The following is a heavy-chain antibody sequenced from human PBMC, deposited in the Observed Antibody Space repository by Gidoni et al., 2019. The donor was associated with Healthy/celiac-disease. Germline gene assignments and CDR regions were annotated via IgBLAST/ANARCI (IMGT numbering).Heavy chain of an antibody. V-gene: IGHV3-74*01. D-gene: IGHD2-2*01. Sequence: EVQLVESGGGLVQPGGSLRLSCAASGFTFSTYWMHWVRQAPGKGLVWGSRINSDGSNTRYADSVKGRFTISRDNAKNTLYLQMNSLRAEDTAVYYCARDWAVPAADLDYWGQGTLVTVSS. CDR2: INSDGSNT. J-gene: IGHJ4*02. CDR3: ARDWAVPAADLDY. CDR1: GFTFSTYW.